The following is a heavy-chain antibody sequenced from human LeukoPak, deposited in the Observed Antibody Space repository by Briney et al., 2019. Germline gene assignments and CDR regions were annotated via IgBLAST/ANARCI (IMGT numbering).Heavy chain of an antibody. CDR3: TKSDYYYYGMDV. V-gene: IGHV4-59*08. CDR1: GGSISSYY. J-gene: IGHJ6*02. CDR2: LYNSGST. Sequence: SETLSLTCSVSGGSISSYYWSWIRQPPGKGLEWIGYLYNSGSTNYNPSLKSRVTISVDTSKKQISLKLSSVTAADTAVYYCTKSDYYYYGMDVWGQGTTVTVSS.